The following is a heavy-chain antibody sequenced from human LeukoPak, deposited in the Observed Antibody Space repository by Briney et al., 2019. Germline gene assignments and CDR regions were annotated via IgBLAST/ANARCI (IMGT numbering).Heavy chain of an antibody. J-gene: IGHJ4*02. CDR2: IWYDGSNK. CDR3: ARDRWELLRGLDY. Sequence: GGSLRLSCAASGFTFSSHGMHWVRQAPGKGLEWVAVIWYDGSNKYYADSVKGRFTISRDNSKNTLYLQMNSLRAEDTAVYYCARDRWELLRGLDYWGQGTLVTVSS. V-gene: IGHV3-33*01. CDR1: GFTFSSHG. D-gene: IGHD1-26*01.